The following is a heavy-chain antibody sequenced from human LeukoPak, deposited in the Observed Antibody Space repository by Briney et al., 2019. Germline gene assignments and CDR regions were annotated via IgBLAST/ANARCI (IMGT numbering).Heavy chain of an antibody. CDR2: ISGSADTT. J-gene: IGHJ5*02. Sequence: PGGSLRLSCAASGFTFSTFAMNWVRQAPGKGLEWVSAISGSADTTYYADSVKGRFTMSRDNVKNTLYLQMNILRGEDTAVYYCARDPRNVGLAPWGQGTLVTVSS. D-gene: IGHD2-15*01. CDR1: GFTFSTFA. CDR3: ARDPRNVGLAP. V-gene: IGHV3-23*01.